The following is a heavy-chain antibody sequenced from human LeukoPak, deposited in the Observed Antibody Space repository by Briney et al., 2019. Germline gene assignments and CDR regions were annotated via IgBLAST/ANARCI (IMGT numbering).Heavy chain of an antibody. Sequence: GGSLRLSCAASGFTFSGSAMHWVRQASGKGLEWVGRIRSEANSYATAYAASVEGRFTISRDDSKYTAYLQMNSLKTEDTAVYYCTRHTADFWGQGTLVTVSS. J-gene: IGHJ4*02. CDR3: TRHTADF. D-gene: IGHD5-18*01. V-gene: IGHV3-73*01. CDR2: IRSEANSYAT. CDR1: GFTFSGSA.